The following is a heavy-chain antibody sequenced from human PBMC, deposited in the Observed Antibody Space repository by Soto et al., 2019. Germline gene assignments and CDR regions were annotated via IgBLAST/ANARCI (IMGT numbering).Heavy chain of an antibody. J-gene: IGHJ5*02. CDR1: GFTFSSYS. CDR2: ISSSSSTI. V-gene: IGHV3-48*01. D-gene: IGHD3-10*01. CDR3: ARDRKYYYGSGSYSALVFGWFDP. Sequence: GGSLRLSCAASGFTFSSYSMNWVRQAPGKGLEWVSYISSSSSTIYYADSVKGRFTISRDNAKNSLYLQMNSLRAEDTAVYYCARDRKYYYGSGSYSALVFGWFDPWGQGTLVTVSS.